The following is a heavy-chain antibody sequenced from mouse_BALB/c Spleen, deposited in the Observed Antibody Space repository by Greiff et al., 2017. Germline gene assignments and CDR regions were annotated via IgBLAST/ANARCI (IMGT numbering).Heavy chain of an antibody. CDR1: GDSITSCY. J-gene: IGHJ1*01. V-gene: IGHV3-8*02. CDR2: ISYSGST. D-gene: IGHD2-10*02. CDR3: ARKKYGNYEYFDV. Sequence: VQLKESGPSLVKPSQTLSLTCSVTGDSITSCYWNWIRKFPGNKLEYMGYISYSGSTYYNPSLKSRISITRDTSKNQYYLQLNSVTTEDTATYYCARKKYGNYEYFDVWGAGTTVTVSS.